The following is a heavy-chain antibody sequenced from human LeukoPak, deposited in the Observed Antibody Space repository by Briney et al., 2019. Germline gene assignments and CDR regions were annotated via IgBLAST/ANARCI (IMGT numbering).Heavy chain of an antibody. J-gene: IGHJ4*02. CDR1: GFPFSSYW. V-gene: IGHV3-7*04. D-gene: IGHD5-24*01. CDR2: IKQDGXXX. CDR3: TRVGYIDEGIDY. Sequence: GGSLRLSCVASGFPFSSYWMTWVRQAPGKGXXXVANIKQDGXXXXXXXXXXGRFTISXENAKIXLYLQMKSLRAEDPAIYYCTRVGYIDEGIDYWGQGTLVTVSS.